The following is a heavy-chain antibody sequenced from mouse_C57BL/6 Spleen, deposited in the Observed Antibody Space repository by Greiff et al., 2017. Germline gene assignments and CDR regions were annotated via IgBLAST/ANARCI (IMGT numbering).Heavy chain of an antibody. Sequence: VQLQQSGPVLVKPGASVKMSCKASGYTFTDYYMNWVKQSHGKSLEWIGVINPYNGGTSYNQKFKGKATLTVDKSSSTAYMELNSLTSEDSAVYYCARSDYYGSSHYFDYWGQGTTLTVSS. J-gene: IGHJ2*01. V-gene: IGHV1-19*01. CDR1: GYTFTDYY. CDR2: INPYNGGT. CDR3: ARSDYYGSSHYFDY. D-gene: IGHD1-1*01.